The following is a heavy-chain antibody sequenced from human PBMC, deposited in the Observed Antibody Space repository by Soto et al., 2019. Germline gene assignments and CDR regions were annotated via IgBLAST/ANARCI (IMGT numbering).Heavy chain of an antibody. D-gene: IGHD6-13*01. CDR2: IYYSGST. Sequence: SETLSLTCTVSGGSISSSSYYWGWIRQPPGKGLEWIGSIYYSGSTYYNPSLKSRVTISVDTSKNQFSLKLSSVTAADTAVYHCARHLVREDFDYWGQGTLVTVSS. CDR3: ARHLVREDFDY. V-gene: IGHV4-39*01. J-gene: IGHJ4*02. CDR1: GGSISSSSYY.